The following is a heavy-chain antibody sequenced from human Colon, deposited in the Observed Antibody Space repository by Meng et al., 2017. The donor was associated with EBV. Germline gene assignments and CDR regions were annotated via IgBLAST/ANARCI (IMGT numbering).Heavy chain of an antibody. J-gene: IGHJ5*02. V-gene: IGHV4-34*01. CDR2: INHRGNT. Sequence: QGQLQEWVAELSKPPDAVSLTRSVSGGSLSGDYWSWIRQPPGKALEWIGEINHRGNTNYNPSLKSRVTISIDTSKNQFSLKLSSVTDADTAVYFCARGEPVPGHFLKSWGQGTLVTVSS. D-gene: IGHD6-19*01. CDR1: GGSLSGDY. CDR3: ARGEPVPGHFLKS.